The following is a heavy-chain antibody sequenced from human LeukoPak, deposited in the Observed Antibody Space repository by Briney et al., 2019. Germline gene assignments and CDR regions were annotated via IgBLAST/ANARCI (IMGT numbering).Heavy chain of an antibody. J-gene: IGHJ2*01. D-gene: IGHD3-22*01. CDR1: GFTFSAYW. CDR3: AKAPQVSGYYDRSGRLWYFDL. V-gene: IGHV3-23*01. Sequence: GGSLRLSCEASGFTFSAYWMSWVRQAPGKGLEWVSSISGSGGSTFYADSVKGRFTISRDNSKNTLYLQMNSLRAEDTAVYYCAKAPQVSGYYDRSGRLWYFDLWGRGTLLTVSS. CDR2: ISGSGGST.